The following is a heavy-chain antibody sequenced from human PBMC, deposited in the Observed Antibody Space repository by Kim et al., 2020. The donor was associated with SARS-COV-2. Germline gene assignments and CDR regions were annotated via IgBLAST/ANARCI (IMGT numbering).Heavy chain of an antibody. Sequence: SETLSLTCTVSGGSINGYSWSWIRQPAGKGLEWIGRVYFSGSTNYNPSLRSRVTMSVDISKNQFSLNLTSVTAADTAVYYCARFYASAKNYFDYWGQGTL. CDR1: GGSINGYS. V-gene: IGHV4-4*07. D-gene: IGHD3-10*01. CDR3: ARFYASAKNYFDY. J-gene: IGHJ4*02. CDR2: VYFSGST.